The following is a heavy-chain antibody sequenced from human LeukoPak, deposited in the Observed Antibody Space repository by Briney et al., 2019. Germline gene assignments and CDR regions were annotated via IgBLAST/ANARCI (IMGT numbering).Heavy chain of an antibody. CDR1: GFSFGDYA. V-gene: IGHV3-48*03. CDR3: ARGGGARRYYFDY. J-gene: IGHJ4*02. Sequence: GGSLRLSCTASGFSFGDYATNWVRQAPGKGLEWVSYISSSGSTIYYADSVKGRFTISRDNAKNSLYLQMNSLRAEDTAVYYCARGGGARRYYFDYWGQGTLVTVSS. CDR2: ISSSGSTI. D-gene: IGHD1-26*01.